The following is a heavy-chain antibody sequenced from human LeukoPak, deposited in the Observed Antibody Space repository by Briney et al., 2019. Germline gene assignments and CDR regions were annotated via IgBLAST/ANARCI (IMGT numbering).Heavy chain of an antibody. D-gene: IGHD3-9*01. CDR3: ARGNDILTGYIPPGD. CDR2: IYYSGST. V-gene: IGHV4-39*07. Sequence: PSETLSLTCTVSGGSISNNNYYWGWIRQPPGQGLEWIATIYYSGSTYYNPSLQSRVTISVDTSKNQFSLKLSSVTAADTAVYYCARGNDILTGYIPPGDWGQGTLVTVSS. J-gene: IGHJ4*02. CDR1: GGSISNNNYY.